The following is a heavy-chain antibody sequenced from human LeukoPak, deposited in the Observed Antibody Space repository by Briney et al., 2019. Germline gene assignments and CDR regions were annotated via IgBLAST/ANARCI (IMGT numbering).Heavy chain of an antibody. CDR2: INHSGST. CDR1: GGSFSGYY. J-gene: IGHJ4*02. CDR3: ARVGRGSSPTRNFDY. D-gene: IGHD6-13*01. Sequence: SETLSLTCAVYGGSFSGYYWRWIRQPPGKGLEWIGGINHSGSTNYNPSLKSRVTISVDTSKNQFSLKLSSVTAADTAVYYCARVGRGSSPTRNFDYWGQGTLVTVSS. V-gene: IGHV4-34*01.